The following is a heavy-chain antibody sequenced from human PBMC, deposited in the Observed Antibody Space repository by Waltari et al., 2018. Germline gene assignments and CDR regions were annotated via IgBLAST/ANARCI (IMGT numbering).Heavy chain of an antibody. CDR3: ASPYLGYSSGWDAFDI. D-gene: IGHD6-19*01. CDR2: IIPIFGTA. V-gene: IGHV1-69*12. Sequence: QVQLVQSGAEVKKPGSSVKVSCKASGGTFSSYAISWVRQDPGQGLEWMGGIIPIFGTANYAQKFQGRVTITADESTSTAYMELSSLRSEDTAVYYCASPYLGYSSGWDAFDIWGQGTMVTVSS. CDR1: GGTFSSYA. J-gene: IGHJ3*02.